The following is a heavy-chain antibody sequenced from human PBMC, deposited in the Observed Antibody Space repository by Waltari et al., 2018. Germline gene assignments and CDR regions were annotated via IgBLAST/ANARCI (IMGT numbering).Heavy chain of an antibody. CDR3: ARNPDDTFDRARDLYLNFYHMDV. CDR2: TSPVNGNT. Sequence: QVHLEQSGVEVRKPGASVTVSCKASGYDFVKSGISWVRQAPGQGLEWVGWTSPVNGNTGYGQELPGSVIMTIATSVATAYLDGRSLTSDDTAVYFCARNPDDTFDRARDLYLNFYHMDVWGRGTTVIVS. J-gene: IGHJ6*03. D-gene: IGHD3-9*01. V-gene: IGHV1-18*04. CDR1: GYDFVKSG.